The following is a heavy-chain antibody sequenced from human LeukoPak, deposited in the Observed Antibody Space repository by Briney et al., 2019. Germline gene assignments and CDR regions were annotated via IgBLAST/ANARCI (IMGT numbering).Heavy chain of an antibody. V-gene: IGHV4-38-2*02. J-gene: IGHJ5*02. CDR1: GHSISSDYY. Sequence: SETLSLTCTVSGHSISSDYYWAWVRQPPGKGLEWIGSIYHSGSTYYGPALKSRVTISVDTSKNQFSLKLSSVTAADTAVYYCARAYDFWSGFNWFDPWGQGTLVTVSS. CDR2: IYHSGST. CDR3: ARAYDFWSGFNWFDP. D-gene: IGHD3-3*01.